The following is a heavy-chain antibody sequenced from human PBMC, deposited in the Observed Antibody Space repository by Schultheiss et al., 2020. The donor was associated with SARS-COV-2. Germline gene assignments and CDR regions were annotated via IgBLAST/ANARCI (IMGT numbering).Heavy chain of an antibody. J-gene: IGHJ6*03. CDR3: AKVGQQLPPYYYYYYMDV. CDR2: ISSSSSYI. D-gene: IGHD6-13*01. Sequence: GGSLRLSCAASGFTFSSYAMSWVRQAPGKGLEWVSSISSSSSYIYYADSVKGRFTISRDNAKNTLYLQMNSLRAEDTAVYYCAKVGQQLPPYYYYYYMDVWGKGTTVTVSS. V-gene: IGHV3-21*04. CDR1: GFTFSSYA.